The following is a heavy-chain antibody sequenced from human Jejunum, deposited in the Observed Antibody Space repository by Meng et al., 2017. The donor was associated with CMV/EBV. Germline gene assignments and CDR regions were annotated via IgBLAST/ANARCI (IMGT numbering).Heavy chain of an antibody. Sequence: QGQLQGSGPGVVKPSETLSVACTVSGGSFTTYYWSWIRQRAGKGLEWIGRIITSGSTNYNPSLRSRVIMSVDTSKNQFFLKLRSVTAADTAVYFCAKGYGNSFEYWGQGSLVTVSS. CDR1: GGSFTTYY. D-gene: IGHD3-16*01. CDR3: AKGYGNSFEY. J-gene: IGHJ4*02. V-gene: IGHV4-4*07. CDR2: IITSGST.